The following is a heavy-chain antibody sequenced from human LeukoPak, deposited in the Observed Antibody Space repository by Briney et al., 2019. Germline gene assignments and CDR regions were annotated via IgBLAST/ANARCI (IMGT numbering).Heavy chain of an antibody. CDR1: GGTFSSYA. D-gene: IGHD4-11*01. CDR3: ARGMDDYSNSPYYYGMDV. CDR2: IIPIFGTA. Sequence: SVKVSCKASGGTFSSYAISWVRQAPGQRLEWMGGIIPIFGTANYAQKFQGRVTITADESTSTAYMELSSLRSEDTAVYYCARGMDDYSNSPYYYGMDVWGQGTTVTVSS. J-gene: IGHJ6*02. V-gene: IGHV1-69*13.